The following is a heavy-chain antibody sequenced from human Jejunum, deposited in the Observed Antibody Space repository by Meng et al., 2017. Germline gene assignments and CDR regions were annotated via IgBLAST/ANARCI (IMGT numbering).Heavy chain of an antibody. V-gene: IGHV3-73*01. CDR1: GFIFSGCD. J-gene: IGHJ3*02. D-gene: IGHD6-19*01. CDR3: TIYNSGHI. CDR2: IISKIKNYVT. Sequence: GGSLRLSCAVSGFIFSGCDIHWVRQASGKGLEWVGRIISKIKNYVTSYCASVKGRFTISRDDSQNTAYLHMSSLKGEDTALYYCTIYNSGHIWGQGTRVTVSS.